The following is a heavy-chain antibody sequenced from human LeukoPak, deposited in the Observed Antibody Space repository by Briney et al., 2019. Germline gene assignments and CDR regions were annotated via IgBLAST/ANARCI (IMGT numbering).Heavy chain of an antibody. J-gene: IGHJ4*02. Sequence: ESSETLSLTCTVFGGSISSYYWSWIRQPPGKGLEWLGYIYYSGSTNYNPSLKSRVTISLDTSMNQFSLRLSSVTAADTAVYYCARVRWDSGTYHIDYWGQGTLVTVSS. D-gene: IGHD1-26*01. CDR3: ARVRWDSGTYHIDY. CDR1: GGSISSYY. CDR2: IYYSGST. V-gene: IGHV4-59*01.